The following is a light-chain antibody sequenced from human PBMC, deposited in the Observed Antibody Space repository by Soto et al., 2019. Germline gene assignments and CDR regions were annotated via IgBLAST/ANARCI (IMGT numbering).Light chain of an antibody. CDR1: QSVSSN. CDR3: QQYNNWPVYT. Sequence: EIVMTQSPATLSVSPEEGATLSCRASQSVSSNLAWYQQKPGQAPRLLIFGASTRATGIPARFSGSGSGTEFTLTISSLQSEDFAVYYCQQYNNWPVYTFGQGTKLEIK. J-gene: IGKJ2*01. V-gene: IGKV3-15*01. CDR2: GAS.